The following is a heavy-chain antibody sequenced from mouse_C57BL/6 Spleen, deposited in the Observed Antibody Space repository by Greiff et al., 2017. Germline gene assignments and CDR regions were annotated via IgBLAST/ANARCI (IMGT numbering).Heavy chain of an antibody. Sequence: QVQLKQSGPELVKPGASVKISCKASGYAFSSSWMNWVKQRPGKGLEWIGRIYPGDGDTNYNGKFKGKATLTADKSSSTAYMQLNSLTSEDSAVYYCARETIYYGNYYAMDYWGQGTSVTVSS. J-gene: IGHJ4*01. CDR2: IYPGDGDT. CDR3: ARETIYYGNYYAMDY. D-gene: IGHD2-1*01. CDR1: GYAFSSSW. V-gene: IGHV1-82*01.